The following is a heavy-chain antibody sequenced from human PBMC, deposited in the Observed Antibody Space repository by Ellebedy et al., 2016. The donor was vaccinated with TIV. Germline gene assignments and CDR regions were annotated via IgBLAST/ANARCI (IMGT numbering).Heavy chain of an antibody. CDR1: GGTFSSYV. V-gene: IGHV1-46*04. Sequence: AASVKVSCKASGGTFSSYVISWVRQAPGQGLEWMGIINPSGGSTSYAQKLQGRVTVTTDTSTSIVYMELSSLRSEDTAVYYCDRDYDSSGCFDYWGQGTLVTVSS. CDR3: DRDYDSSGCFDY. J-gene: IGHJ4*02. CDR2: INPSGGST. D-gene: IGHD3-22*01.